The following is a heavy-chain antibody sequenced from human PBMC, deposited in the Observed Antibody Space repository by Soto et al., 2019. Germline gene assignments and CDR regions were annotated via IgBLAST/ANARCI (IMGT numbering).Heavy chain of an antibody. CDR3: AKANTKTTVTTFAY. CDR1: GFTFSSYP. D-gene: IGHD4-17*01. Sequence: GGSLRLSCAASGFTFSSYPMSWVRQAPGKGLEWVSAISGSGGSTYYADSVKGRFTISRDNSKNTLYLQMNSLRAEHTAVYYCAKANTKTTVTTFAYWGQGTLVTVSS. J-gene: IGHJ4*02. V-gene: IGHV3-23*01. CDR2: ISGSGGST.